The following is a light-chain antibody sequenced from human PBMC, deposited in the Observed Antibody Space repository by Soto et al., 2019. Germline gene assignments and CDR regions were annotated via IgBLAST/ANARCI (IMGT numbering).Light chain of an antibody. J-gene: IGKJ4*02. CDR3: KQYNSYLLT. CDR1: QSISSW. V-gene: IGKV1-5*01. CDR2: DAS. Sequence: DIQMTQSPSTLSASVGDRVTITCRASQSISSWLAWYQQKPGKAPKLLIYDASSLESGVPSRFSGSGSATELRRTISSLQPDDFATYYCKQYNSYLLTFGGGTKLDIK.